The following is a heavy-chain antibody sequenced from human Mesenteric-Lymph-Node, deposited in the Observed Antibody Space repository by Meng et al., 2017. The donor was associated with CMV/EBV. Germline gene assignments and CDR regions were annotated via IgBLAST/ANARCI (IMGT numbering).Heavy chain of an antibody. CDR3: ARDVQSMIVVIIKGGMDV. D-gene: IGHD3-22*01. CDR2: IRYDGSYK. J-gene: IGHJ6*02. V-gene: IGHV3-30*02. CDR1: GFTFSSYA. Sequence: GESLKISCEASGFTFSSYAMHWVRQAPGKGLEWVAFIRYDGSYKHYADSVKGRFNISRDNSKNTLYLQMNSLRAEDTAVYYCARDVQSMIVVIIKGGMDVWGQGTTVTVSS.